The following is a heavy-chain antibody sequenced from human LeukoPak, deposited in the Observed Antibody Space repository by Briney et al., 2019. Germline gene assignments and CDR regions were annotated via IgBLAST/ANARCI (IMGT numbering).Heavy chain of an antibody. CDR2: IIPIFGTA. CDR3: ATPDYGDWGYAFDI. J-gene: IGHJ3*02. D-gene: IGHD4-17*01. Sequence: GSSVKVSCKASGGTFSSYAISWVRQVPGQGLEWMGRIIPIFGTANYAQKFQGRVTITTDESTSTAYMELSSLRSEDTAVYYCATPDYGDWGYAFDIWGQGTMVTVSS. CDR1: GGTFSSYA. V-gene: IGHV1-69*05.